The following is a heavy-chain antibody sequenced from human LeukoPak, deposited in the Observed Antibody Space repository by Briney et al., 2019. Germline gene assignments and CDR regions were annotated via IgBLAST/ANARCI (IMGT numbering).Heavy chain of an antibody. CDR2: INTMRNST. CDR1: GFTFSTYW. Sequence: GSLRLSCAASGFTFSTYWMHWVRPAPREGLVWVSRINTMRNSTNYTDSVKGRFTISRDNANNTQYLQMNSLRAEDTAVYYCARTLNWAFDFWGQGTLVSPSS. J-gene: IGHJ4*02. V-gene: IGHV3-74*01. D-gene: IGHD7-27*01. CDR3: ARTLNWAFDF.